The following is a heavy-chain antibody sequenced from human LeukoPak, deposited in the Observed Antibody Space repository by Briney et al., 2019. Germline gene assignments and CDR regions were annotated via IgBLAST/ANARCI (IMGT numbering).Heavy chain of an antibody. D-gene: IGHD6-19*01. CDR3: ARGVKQWLETYYYYYMDV. Sequence: PSETLSPTCTVSGGSISSYYWSWIRQPPGKGLEWIGYIYYSGSTNYNPSLKSRVTISVDTSKNQFSLKLSSVTAADTAVYYCARGVKQWLETYYYYYMDVWGKGTTVTVSS. CDR1: GGSISSYY. V-gene: IGHV4-59*01. J-gene: IGHJ6*03. CDR2: IYYSGST.